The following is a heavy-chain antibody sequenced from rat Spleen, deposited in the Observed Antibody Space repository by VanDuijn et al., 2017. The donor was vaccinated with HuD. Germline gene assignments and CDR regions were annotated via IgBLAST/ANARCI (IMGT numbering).Heavy chain of an antibody. Sequence: EVQLVESGGGLVQPGRSMKLSCAASGFTFSDFPMAWVRQAPTKGLEWVATITSGGNNIYYRDSVKGRFTGSRDNAKSSLYLQMDSLRSEDTATYYCARRHYGYTDYFDYWGQGVMVTVSS. CDR2: ITSGGNNI. CDR3: ARRHYGYTDYFDY. V-gene: IGHV5-46*01. J-gene: IGHJ2*01. D-gene: IGHD1-9*01. CDR1: GFTFSDFP.